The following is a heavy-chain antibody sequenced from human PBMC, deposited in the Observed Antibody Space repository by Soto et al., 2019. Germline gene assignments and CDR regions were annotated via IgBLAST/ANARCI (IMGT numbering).Heavy chain of an antibody. V-gene: IGHV1-46*01. J-gene: IGHJ4*02. CDR1: GYTFTSYY. CDR2: INPSGGST. Sequence: ASVKVSCKASGYTFTSYYMHWVRQAPGQGLEWMGIINPSGGSTSYAQKFQGRVTMTRDTSTSTAYMELRSLRSDDTAVYYCARDGYYDSSGYRSDFDYWGQGTLVTVS. CDR3: ARDGYYDSSGYRSDFDY. D-gene: IGHD3-22*01.